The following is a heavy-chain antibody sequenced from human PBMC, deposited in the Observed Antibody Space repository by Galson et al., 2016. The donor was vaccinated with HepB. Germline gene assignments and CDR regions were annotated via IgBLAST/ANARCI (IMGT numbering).Heavy chain of an antibody. CDR2: ISAYNEDT. Sequence: SVKVSCKASGYTFTSYGITWVRQAPGQGLEWTGWISAYNEDTNYAQKLQGRVTMTIDTSTSTAYMELRSLRSDDTAVYYCARLKYYGSREMDVWGQGTTVTVTS. V-gene: IGHV1-18*01. CDR1: GYTFTSYG. CDR3: ARLKYYGSREMDV. D-gene: IGHD3-10*01. J-gene: IGHJ6*02.